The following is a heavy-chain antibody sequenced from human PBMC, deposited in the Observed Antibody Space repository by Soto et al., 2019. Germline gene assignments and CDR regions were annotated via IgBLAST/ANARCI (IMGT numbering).Heavy chain of an antibody. CDR1: GYSISSGYY. CDR3: ARVDSSGRTPNFFDS. Sequence: SETLSLTCAVSGYSISSGYYWGWIRQPPGKGLEWIGTVYHSGSTFYNPSLKSPVTISVDTSKNQFSLRLTSVTAADTALYYCARVDSSGRTPNFFDSWGQGTLVTVSS. CDR2: VYHSGST. J-gene: IGHJ4*02. D-gene: IGHD6-19*01. V-gene: IGHV4-38-2*01.